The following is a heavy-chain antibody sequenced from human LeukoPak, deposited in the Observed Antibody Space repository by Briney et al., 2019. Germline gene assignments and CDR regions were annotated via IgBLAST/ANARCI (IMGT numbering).Heavy chain of an antibody. V-gene: IGHV1-2*02. D-gene: IGHD6-13*01. J-gene: IGHJ4*02. Sequence: ASVKVSCKASGYTFTGYYMHWVREAPGQGLEWVGWINPNSGGTNYAQKFQGRVTMTRDTSISTAYMELSRLRSDDTAVYYCARGSKPRIAAAAPYWGQGTLVTVSS. CDR3: ARGSKPRIAAAAPY. CDR1: GYTFTGYY. CDR2: INPNSGGT.